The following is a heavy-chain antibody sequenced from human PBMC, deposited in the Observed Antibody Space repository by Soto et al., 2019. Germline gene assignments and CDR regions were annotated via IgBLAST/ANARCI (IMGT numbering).Heavy chain of an antibody. V-gene: IGHV4-31*03. J-gene: IGHJ4*02. D-gene: IGHD6-13*01. CDR1: VGPISSGGYY. CDR2: IYYSGST. Sequence: TLSLTCTVSVGPISSGGYYWSWILQHPGKGLEWIGYIYYSGSTYYNPSLKSRVTISVDTSKNQFSLKLSSVTAADTAVYYCARADGYSRTRFDYWGQGTLVTVSS. CDR3: ARADGYSRTRFDY.